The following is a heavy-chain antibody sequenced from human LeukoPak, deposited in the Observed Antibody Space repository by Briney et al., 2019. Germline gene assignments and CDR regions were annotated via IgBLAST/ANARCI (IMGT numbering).Heavy chain of an antibody. D-gene: IGHD6-25*01. V-gene: IGHV4-59*01. CDR2: IYYSGST. Sequence: SETLSLTCAVYGGSFSGYYWSWIRQPPGKGLEWIGYIYYSGSTNYNPSLKSRVTISVDTSKNQFSLKLSSVTAADTAVYYCARDRGGPSAAPGYYYYYYMDVWGKGTTVTVSS. J-gene: IGHJ6*03. CDR1: GGSFSGYY. CDR3: ARDRGGPSAAPGYYYYYYMDV.